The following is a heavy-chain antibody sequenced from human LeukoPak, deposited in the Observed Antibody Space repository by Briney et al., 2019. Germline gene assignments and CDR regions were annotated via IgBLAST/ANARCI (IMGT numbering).Heavy chain of an antibody. CDR2: ITGSGGIT. CDR3: AKDTSYYYDSSGYFGFCDY. V-gene: IGHV3-23*01. D-gene: IGHD3-22*01. J-gene: IGHJ4*02. Sequence: PGGSLRLSCAASGFTFSSYAMRWVRQAPGKGLEWVSGITGSGGITSYADSVKGRFTISRDNSKNTLYLQMSSLRAEDTAVYYCAKDTSYYYDSSGYFGFCDYWGQGTLVTVSS. CDR1: GFTFSSYA.